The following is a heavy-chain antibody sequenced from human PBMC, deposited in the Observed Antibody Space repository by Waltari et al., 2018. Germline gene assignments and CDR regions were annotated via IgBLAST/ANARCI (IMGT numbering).Heavy chain of an antibody. CDR1: GLTFSIFA. CDR2: ISNSGADT. D-gene: IGHD1-20*01. J-gene: IGHJ5*02. Sequence: QLLESGGGLVQPGGSLRLSCSDSGLTFSIFAMSWVRQAPGKGLEWVSGISNSGADTYYADSVKGRFTISRDNSKDTVYLQMNSLRADDTAVYYCAKPFYNWDDPLVSWGQGTPVTVSS. V-gene: IGHV3-23*01. CDR3: AKPFYNWDDPLVS.